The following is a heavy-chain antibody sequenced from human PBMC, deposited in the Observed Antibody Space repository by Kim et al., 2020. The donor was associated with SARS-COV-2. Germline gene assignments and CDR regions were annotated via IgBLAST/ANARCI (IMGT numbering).Heavy chain of an antibody. Sequence: GESLKISCKGSGYSFTSYRIGWVRQMPGKGLEWMGIIYPGDSDTRYSPSFQGQVTISADKSISTAYLQWSSLKASDTAMYYCARRSHYYGSGSYYYYYGMDVWGQGTTVTVSS. CDR2: IYPGDSDT. D-gene: IGHD3-10*01. J-gene: IGHJ6*02. V-gene: IGHV5-51*01. CDR3: ARRSHYYGSGSYYYYYGMDV. CDR1: GYSFTSYR.